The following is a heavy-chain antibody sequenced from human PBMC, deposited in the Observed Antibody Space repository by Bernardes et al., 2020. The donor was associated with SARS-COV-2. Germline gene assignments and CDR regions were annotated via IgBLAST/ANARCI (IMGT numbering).Heavy chain of an antibody. CDR1: GFTFNMYA. CDR2: ISGSGGST. J-gene: IGHJ6*02. D-gene: IGHD2-15*01. V-gene: IGHV3-23*01. CDR3: AKCVVGYYAVDV. Sequence: GGSLSLSCAASGFTFNMYAMTWVRQAPGKGLEWVSGISGSGGSTYYADSVKGRFTISRDNSKNTLFLQMNSLRAEDTAVYYCAKCVVGYYAVDVWGQGTTVTVSS.